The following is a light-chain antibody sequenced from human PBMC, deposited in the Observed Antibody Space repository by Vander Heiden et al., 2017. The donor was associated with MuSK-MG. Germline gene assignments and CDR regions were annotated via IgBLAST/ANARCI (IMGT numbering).Light chain of an antibody. CDR1: QSVSNN. V-gene: IGKV3-15*01. CDR3: QQHNNWAPWT. Sequence: EIERTRSVATLSVSPGERATISCRASQSVSNNLAWYQHKPGQAPRLLIYGASTRVCGNPTRFSGSGFVTEVSLTVSSLQLKDLAVYYYQQHNNWAPWTFGQGTKVEIK. J-gene: IGKJ1*01. CDR2: GAS.